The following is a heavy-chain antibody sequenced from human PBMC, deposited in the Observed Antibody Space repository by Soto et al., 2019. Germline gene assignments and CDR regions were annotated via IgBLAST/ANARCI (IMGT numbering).Heavy chain of an antibody. Sequence: EVQLLESGGGLVQPGGSLRLSCAASGFTFSSYAMSWVRQAPGQGLEWVSAISGSGGSTYYADSVKGRFTISRDNSKNTLYLQMNSLRAEDTALYYCAKADGIAAAGDDYWGQGTLVTVSS. CDR2: ISGSGGST. V-gene: IGHV3-23*01. D-gene: IGHD6-13*01. J-gene: IGHJ4*02. CDR3: AKADGIAAAGDDY. CDR1: GFTFSSYA.